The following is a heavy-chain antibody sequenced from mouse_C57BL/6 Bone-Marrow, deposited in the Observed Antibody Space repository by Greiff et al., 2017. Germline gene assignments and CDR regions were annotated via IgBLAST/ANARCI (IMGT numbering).Heavy chain of an antibody. CDR3: ASYSYGLDY. V-gene: IGHV7-3*01. D-gene: IGHD1-1*01. CDR1: GFTFTDYY. J-gene: IGHJ2*01. Sequence: EVHLVESGGGLVQPGGSLSLSCAASGFTFTDYYMSWVRQPPGKALEWLGFIRNKANGYTTEYSASVKGRFTISRDNSQSILYLQMNALRAEDSATYYCASYSYGLDYWGQGTTLTVSS. CDR2: IRNKANGYTT.